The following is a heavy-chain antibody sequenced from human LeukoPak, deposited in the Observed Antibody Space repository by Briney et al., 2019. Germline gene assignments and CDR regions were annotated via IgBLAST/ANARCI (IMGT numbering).Heavy chain of an antibody. Sequence: GGSLRLSCAASGFTFSTYWMNWVRQAPGKGLEWVSSVSSSSSYIYYADSVKGRFTISRDNAKNSLYLQMNSLRAEDTAVYFCTAAGFFSGLDPWGQGTLVTVSS. CDR2: VSSSSSYI. J-gene: IGHJ5*02. CDR3: TAAGFFSGLDP. V-gene: IGHV3-21*01. D-gene: IGHD6-13*01. CDR1: GFTFSTYW.